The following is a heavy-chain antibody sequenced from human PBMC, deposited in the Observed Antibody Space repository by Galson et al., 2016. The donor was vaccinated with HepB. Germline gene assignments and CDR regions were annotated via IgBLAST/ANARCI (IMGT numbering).Heavy chain of an antibody. CDR2: IKQDGSEK. CDR3: ARASGNTFSRFDY. V-gene: IGHV3-7*04. Sequence: SLRLSCAASGFTFSNYWMSWVRQAPGKGLEWVANIKQDGSEKYYVDSVKGRFTISRDSAKSSLYLQMNSLRANDPAVYYCARASGNTFSRFDYWGQGTLVTVSS. D-gene: IGHD1-26*01. CDR1: GFTFSNYW. J-gene: IGHJ4*02.